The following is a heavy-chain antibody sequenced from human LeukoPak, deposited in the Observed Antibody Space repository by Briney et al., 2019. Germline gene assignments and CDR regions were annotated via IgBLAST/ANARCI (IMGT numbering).Heavy chain of an antibody. CDR1: GGSISSYY. CDR2: IYYSGST. D-gene: IGHD3-9*01. J-gene: IGHJ5*02. CDR3: ARHRYYDILTGYSTYNWFDP. V-gene: IGHV4-59*08. Sequence: SETLSLTCTVSGGSISSYYWSWIRQPPGKGLEWIGYIYYSGSTNYNPSLKSRVTVSVDTSKNQFSLKLSSVTAADTAVYYCARHRYYDILTGYSTYNWFDPWGQGTLVTVSS.